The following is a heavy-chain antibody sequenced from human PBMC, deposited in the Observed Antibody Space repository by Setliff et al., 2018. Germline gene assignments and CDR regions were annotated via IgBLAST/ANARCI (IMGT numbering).Heavy chain of an antibody. V-gene: IGHV4-34*01. D-gene: IGHD3-16*01. Sequence: PSETLSLTCVVYGDSFSDYYWSWIRQPPGKGLEWIEEINHGGSTNYSPSLRSRVNMSVDTSNNQFVLNLKAVTAADTAVYYCARDRTAYTYGLDVWGQGTTVTVSS. CDR1: GDSFSDYY. J-gene: IGHJ6*02. CDR3: ARDRTAYTYGLDV. CDR2: INHGGST.